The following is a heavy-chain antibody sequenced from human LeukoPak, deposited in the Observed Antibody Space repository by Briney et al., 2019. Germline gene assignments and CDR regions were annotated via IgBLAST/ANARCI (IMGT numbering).Heavy chain of an antibody. Sequence: GGSLRLSCAASGFTFSSYAMSWVRQAPGKGLEWVSGISGSGGSTYYADSVKGRFTISRDNSKNTLYLQMNSLRAEDTAVYYCAEDTASPDGDYVLFDYWGQGTLVTVSS. CDR2: ISGSGGST. D-gene: IGHD4-17*01. J-gene: IGHJ4*02. V-gene: IGHV3-23*01. CDR3: AEDTASPDGDYVLFDY. CDR1: GFTFSSYA.